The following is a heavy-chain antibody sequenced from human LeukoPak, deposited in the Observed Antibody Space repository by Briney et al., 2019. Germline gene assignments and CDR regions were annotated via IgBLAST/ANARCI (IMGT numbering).Heavy chain of an antibody. CDR2: ISGGGGST. J-gene: IGHJ4*02. CDR1: GFTFSSYA. Sequence: GGSLRLSCAASGFTFSSYAMSWVRQAPGKGLEWVSGISGGGGSTYYADSVKGRFTISRDNSKNTLYLQMNSLRAEDTAVYYCAKDRTPVDYGDYDGHFDYWGQGTLVTVSS. D-gene: IGHD4-17*01. CDR3: AKDRTPVDYGDYDGHFDY. V-gene: IGHV3-23*01.